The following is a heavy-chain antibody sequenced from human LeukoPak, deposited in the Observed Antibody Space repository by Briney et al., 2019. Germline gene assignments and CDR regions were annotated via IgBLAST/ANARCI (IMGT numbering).Heavy chain of an antibody. V-gene: IGHV4-39*02. D-gene: IGHD6-6*01. Sequence: SETLSLTCTVSGGSISSYYWGWIRQPPGKGLEWIGSIYYSGSTYYNPSLKSRVTISVDTSKNQFSLQLNSVTPEDAAVYYCAREKRVFFTSSSYPFDYWGQGTLVTVSS. CDR1: GGSISSYY. CDR2: IYYSGST. J-gene: IGHJ4*02. CDR3: AREKRVFFTSSSYPFDY.